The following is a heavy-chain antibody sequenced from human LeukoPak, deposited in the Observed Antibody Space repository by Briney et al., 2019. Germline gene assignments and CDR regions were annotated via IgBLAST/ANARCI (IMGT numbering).Heavy chain of an antibody. D-gene: IGHD2-8*01. Sequence: ASVKVSFKASGYIFTTYSIHWVRQAPGQGLEWMGIINPRGDATIYAQKFQGRVTMTSDTSTTTVYMELSSLRSEDTGLYYCARKWSSRDWFDPWGQGTLVTVSS. J-gene: IGHJ5*02. V-gene: IGHV1-46*01. CDR1: GYIFTTYS. CDR2: INPRGDAT. CDR3: ARKWSSRDWFDP.